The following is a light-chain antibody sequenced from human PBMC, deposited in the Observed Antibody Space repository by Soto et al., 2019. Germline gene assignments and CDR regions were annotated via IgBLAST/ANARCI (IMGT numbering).Light chain of an antibody. J-gene: IGKJ4*01. CDR2: RAS. Sequence: EIVMTQSPATLSVSPGERATLSCRASQSVNSLLAWYQQKPGQAPRLLIYRASTRASGVPAKFSGSGSGTEFTLTISGLQSEDVAIYYCQHYYNWPLTFGGGTKVEIK. CDR3: QHYYNWPLT. V-gene: IGKV3-15*01. CDR1: QSVNSL.